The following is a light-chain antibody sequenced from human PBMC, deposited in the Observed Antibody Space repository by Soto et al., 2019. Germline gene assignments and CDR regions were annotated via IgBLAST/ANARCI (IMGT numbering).Light chain of an antibody. CDR2: EAT. V-gene: IGLV2-23*02. J-gene: IGLJ3*02. Sequence: QSALTQPASVSGSPGQSITISCTGTSSDIGRYNLVSWYQQHPGKPPKLMIYEATKWPSGVSNRFSGSKSGNTASLTISGLQAEDEADYYCSLYASSNTFMFGGGTKVTVL. CDR1: SSDIGRYNL. CDR3: SLYASSNTFM.